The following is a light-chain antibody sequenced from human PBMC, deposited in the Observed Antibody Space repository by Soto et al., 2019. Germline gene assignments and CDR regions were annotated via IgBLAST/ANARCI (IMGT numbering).Light chain of an antibody. Sequence: EIVLTQSPGTLSLSPGERATLSCRASQSVSSTSLAWYQQKPGQAPRLLIYGASTRPTGIPARFSGSGSGTEFTLTIISLQSEDSAVYYCQQYNDWPLTFGGGTKVDI. CDR2: GAS. CDR3: QQYNDWPLT. V-gene: IGKV3D-15*01. J-gene: IGKJ4*01. CDR1: QSVSST.